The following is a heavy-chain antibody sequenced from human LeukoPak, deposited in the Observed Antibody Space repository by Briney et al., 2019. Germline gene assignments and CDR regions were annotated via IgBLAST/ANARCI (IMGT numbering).Heavy chain of an antibody. CDR1: GFTFSDYY. CDR3: AKDVDY. CDR2: ISYDGSNK. Sequence: GGSLRLSCAASGFTFSDYYMSWIRQAPGKGLEWVAVISYDGSNKYYADSVKGRFTISRDNSKNTLYLQMNSLRAEDTAVYYCAKDVDYWGQGTLVTVSS. V-gene: IGHV3-30*18. J-gene: IGHJ4*02.